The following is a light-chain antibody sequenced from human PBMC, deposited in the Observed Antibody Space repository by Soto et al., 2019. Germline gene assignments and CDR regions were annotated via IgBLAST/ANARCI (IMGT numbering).Light chain of an antibody. CDR2: EVS. J-gene: IGLJ2*01. CDR3: SSYKRGATLV. V-gene: IGLV2-14*01. Sequence: QSALTQPASVSGSPGQSITISCTGTSSDVGGYNHVAWYQQYPGKAPKLIIFEVSDRPSGISNRFSGSKSANTASLSISGLQAEDEADYYSSSYKRGATLVFGGGTKLTVL. CDR1: SSDVGGYNH.